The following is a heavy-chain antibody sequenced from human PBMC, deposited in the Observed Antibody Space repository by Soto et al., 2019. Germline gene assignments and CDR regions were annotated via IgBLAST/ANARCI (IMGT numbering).Heavy chain of an antibody. V-gene: IGHV4-34*02. CDR2: INHTGGT. D-gene: IGHD3-3*01. J-gene: IGHJ5*02. CDR1: GGSVTGYY. CDR3: ATRITVFGLLIPPFDP. Sequence: QVHLQQWGAGLLKPSETLSLTCAVYGGSVTGYYWNWIRQPPGKGLEWIGEINHTGGTHYNPSLKSPVTMSVDTSKIQFPLRLSSVTAADTAIYYCATRITVFGLLIPPFDPWGQGTQVTVSS.